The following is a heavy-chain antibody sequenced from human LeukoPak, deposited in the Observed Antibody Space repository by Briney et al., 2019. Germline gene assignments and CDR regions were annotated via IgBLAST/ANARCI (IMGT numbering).Heavy chain of an antibody. CDR2: IYYSGST. J-gene: IGHJ2*01. Sequence: PSQTLSLTSTATGGSIRSYFWSCIRQPPPKQPERIGHIYYSGSTNYNPSPNRRLTISADTSKNQFSLNLSSVTAADTAVYYCARGSDHYDSSGYRYFDLWGRGTLATVSS. CDR1: GGSIRSYF. CDR3: ARGSDHYDSSGYRYFDL. V-gene: IGHV4-59*01. D-gene: IGHD3-22*01.